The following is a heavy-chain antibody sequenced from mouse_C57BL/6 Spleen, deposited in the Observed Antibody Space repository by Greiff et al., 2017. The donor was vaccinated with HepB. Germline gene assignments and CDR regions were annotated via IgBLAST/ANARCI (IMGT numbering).Heavy chain of an antibody. V-gene: IGHV1-82*01. Sequence: QVQLQQSGPELVKPGASVKISCKASGYAFSSSWMNWVKQRPGKGLEWIGRIYPGDGDTNYNGKFKGKATLTADKSSSTAYMQLSSLTSEDSAVYFCARCSHYYGSSHWYFDVWGTGTTVTVSS. CDR2: IYPGDGDT. CDR3: ARCSHYYGSSHWYFDV. CDR1: GYAFSSSW. D-gene: IGHD1-1*01. J-gene: IGHJ1*03.